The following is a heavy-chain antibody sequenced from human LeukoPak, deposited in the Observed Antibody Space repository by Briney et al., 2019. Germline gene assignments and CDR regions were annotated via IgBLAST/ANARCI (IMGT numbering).Heavy chain of an antibody. CDR1: GYTFTSYA. Sequence: GASVKVSCKASGYTFTSYAMNWVRQAPGQGLEWMGWINTNTGNPTYAQGFTGRFVFSLDTSVSTTYLQISSLKAEDTAVYYCAREYSSSWCGYPFDYWGQGTLVTVSS. D-gene: IGHD6-13*01. CDR3: AREYSSSWCGYPFDY. J-gene: IGHJ4*02. CDR2: INTNTGNP. V-gene: IGHV7-4-1*02.